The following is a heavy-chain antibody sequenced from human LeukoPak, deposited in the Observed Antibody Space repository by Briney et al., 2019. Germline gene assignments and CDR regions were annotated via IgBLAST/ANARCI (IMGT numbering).Heavy chain of an antibody. CDR3: AREGYDTSWPYYFDY. CDR1: GDSISSYY. V-gene: IGHV4-59*01. D-gene: IGHD2-2*01. J-gene: IGHJ4*02. Sequence: SQTLSITCTVSGDSISSYYWSWIRQTPEKGLEWIGYINNSGSTRYNPSLKSRVTISLDTSKNQFSLKLSSVTAADSAVYYCAREGYDTSWPYYFDYWAQGSLVSVSS. CDR2: INNSGST.